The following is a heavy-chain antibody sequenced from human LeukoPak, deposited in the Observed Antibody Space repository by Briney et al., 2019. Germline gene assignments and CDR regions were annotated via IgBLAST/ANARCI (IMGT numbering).Heavy chain of an antibody. V-gene: IGHV3-23*01. CDR1: GFTFSSYA. J-gene: IGHJ5*02. D-gene: IGHD2-2*01. Sequence: PGGSLRLSCAASGFTFSSYAMSWVRQAPGKGLEWVSAISGSGGSTYYADSVKGRFTISRDNSKNTLYLQMNSLRAEDTAVYYCATDIVVVPAAISGLNWFDPWGQGTLVTVPS. CDR3: ATDIVVVPAAISGLNWFDP. CDR2: ISGSGGST.